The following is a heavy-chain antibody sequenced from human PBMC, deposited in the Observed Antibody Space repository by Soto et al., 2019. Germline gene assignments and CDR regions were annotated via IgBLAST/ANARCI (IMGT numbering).Heavy chain of an antibody. V-gene: IGHV3-72*01. J-gene: IGHJ4*02. Sequence: GGSLRLSCAASGFTFSDHYMDWVRKAPGKGLEWVGRIRNKANSYTTEYAASVKGRFTISRDDSKNSLYLQMNSLKTEDTAVYYCVRTRPANFDYWGQGTLVTVSS. CDR3: VRTRPANFDY. CDR2: IRNKANSYTT. CDR1: GFTFSDHY.